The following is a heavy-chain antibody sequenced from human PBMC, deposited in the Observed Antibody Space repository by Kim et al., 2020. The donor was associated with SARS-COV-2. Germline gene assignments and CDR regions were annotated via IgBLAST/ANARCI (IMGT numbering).Heavy chain of an antibody. J-gene: IGHJ5*02. Sequence: SETLSLTCTVSGGSISSSSYYWGWIRQPPGKGLEWIGSIYYSGSTYYNPSLKSRVTISVDTSKNQFSLKLSSVTAADTAVYYCARLIPQITMVRGVIITSPINWFDPWGQGTLVTVSS. CDR2: IYYSGST. V-gene: IGHV4-39*01. CDR1: GGSISSSSYY. CDR3: ARLIPQITMVRGVIITSPINWFDP. D-gene: IGHD3-10*01.